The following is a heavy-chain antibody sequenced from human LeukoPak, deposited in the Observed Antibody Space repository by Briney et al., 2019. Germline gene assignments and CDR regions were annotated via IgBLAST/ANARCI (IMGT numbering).Heavy chain of an antibody. J-gene: IGHJ4*02. CDR3: TRAGGNYSFEY. Sequence: GGSLRLSCAASGFTLSDHYMDWVRQAPGKGLEWVGRIRKKARSYTTEYAASVKGRFTISRDDSKISLDLQMNSLKTEDTAVYYRTRAGGNYSFEYWGQGTPVTVSP. CDR1: GFTLSDHY. D-gene: IGHD1-26*01. V-gene: IGHV3-72*01. CDR2: IRKKARSYTT.